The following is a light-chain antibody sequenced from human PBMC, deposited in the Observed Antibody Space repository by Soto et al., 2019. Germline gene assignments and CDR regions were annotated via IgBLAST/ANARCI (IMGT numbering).Light chain of an antibody. V-gene: IGKV3-20*01. CDR2: GAS. CDR3: QQYGSSLLFT. J-gene: IGKJ3*01. Sequence: EIVLTQSPGTLSLSPGERATLSCRASQSVSSSYLAWYQQKPGQAPRLLIYGASSRATGIPDRFSGSGAGTDFTLTISRLEPEEWAVYDCQQYGSSLLFTFGPGTKVDIK. CDR1: QSVSSSY.